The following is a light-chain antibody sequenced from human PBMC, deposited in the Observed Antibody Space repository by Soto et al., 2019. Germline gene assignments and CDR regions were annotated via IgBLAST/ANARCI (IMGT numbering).Light chain of an antibody. CDR1: SSDVGGYNY. CDR3: SSYTSSTTYA. Sequence: QSALAQPASVSGSPGQSITISCTGTSSDVGGYNYVSWYQQHPGKAPKLMIYEVSNRPSGVSNRFSGSKSGNTAYLTISGLQAEDEADYYCSSYTSSTTYALGTATKVTV. V-gene: IGLV2-14*01. CDR2: EVS. J-gene: IGLJ1*01.